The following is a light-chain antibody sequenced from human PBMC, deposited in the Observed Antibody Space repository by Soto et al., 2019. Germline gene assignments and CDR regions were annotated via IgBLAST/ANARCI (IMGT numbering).Light chain of an antibody. J-gene: IGLJ1*01. CDR3: CSYVTTPEI. V-gene: IGLV2-11*01. Sequence: QSVLAQPRSVSGSPGQLLTISCTGTSSDVDDYRYVSWYQHYPGKAPKLVIYDGNKRPSGVPDRFSGSNSGNTASLTISGLQAEDEADYYCCSYVTTPEIFGTGTKVTVL. CDR2: DGN. CDR1: SSDVDDYRY.